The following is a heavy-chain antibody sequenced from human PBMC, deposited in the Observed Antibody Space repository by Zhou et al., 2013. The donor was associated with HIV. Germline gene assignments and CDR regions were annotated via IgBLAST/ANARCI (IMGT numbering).Heavy chain of an antibody. D-gene: IGHD2-8*01. CDR1: GGTFNT. V-gene: IGHV1-69*12. J-gene: IGHJ6*01. CDR2: IIPYYDTK. CDR3: ARDVRATSFPNAYQLDV. Sequence: QVQLLQSGAEVKKPGSSVKVSCQASGGTFNTISWVRQAPGQGFEWMGGIIPYYDTKNYAQKFLGRLTLTAEESRRTAYMELSGLTSEDTAVYFCARDVRATSFPNAYQLDVVGQRATVT.